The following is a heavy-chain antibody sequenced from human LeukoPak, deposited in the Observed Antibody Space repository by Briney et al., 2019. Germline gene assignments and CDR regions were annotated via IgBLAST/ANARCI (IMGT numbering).Heavy chain of an antibody. CDR3: ARALPSPLYSGSYADAFDI. Sequence: GGSLRLSCAASGFTFSRYTIHWVRQAPGKGLEWVAVISYDGNNKDHEDSVKGRFTTSRDNAKNSLYLQMNSLRAEDTAVYYCARALPSPLYSGSYADAFDIWGQGTMVTVSS. CDR2: ISYDGNNK. D-gene: IGHD1-26*01. V-gene: IGHV3-30-3*01. J-gene: IGHJ3*02. CDR1: GFTFSRYT.